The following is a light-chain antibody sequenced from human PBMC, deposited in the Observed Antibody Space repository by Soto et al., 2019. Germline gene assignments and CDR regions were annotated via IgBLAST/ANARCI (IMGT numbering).Light chain of an antibody. J-gene: IGKJ1*01. CDR3: QQANSTPWT. Sequence: DIQMTQSPSSLSASVGDRVIITCRASQTITTYLNWYQQKPGKAPQLLIYGASTLQSGVPSRFTGSGSGTDFTLTISSLQPEDFATFHCQQANSTPWTFGQGPKVEIK. CDR2: GAS. V-gene: IGKV1-39*01. CDR1: QTITTY.